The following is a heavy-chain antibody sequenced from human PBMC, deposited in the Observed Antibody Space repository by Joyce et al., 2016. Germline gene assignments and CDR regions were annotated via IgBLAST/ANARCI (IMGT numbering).Heavy chain of an antibody. V-gene: IGHV1-69*01. CDR1: GGTFNNYA. CDR3: TTDRDNSFHV. J-gene: IGHJ3*01. D-gene: IGHD5-24*01. Sequence: VQLVQSGAEVKKPGSSVKVSCTASGGTFNNYAFSWVRQAPGQGLEWMGGLIPILNTPDYAQKFHGRLTITADESTSTAYMELSTLTSEDTAVFYCTTDRDNSFHVWGQGTMVTVSS. CDR2: LIPILNTP.